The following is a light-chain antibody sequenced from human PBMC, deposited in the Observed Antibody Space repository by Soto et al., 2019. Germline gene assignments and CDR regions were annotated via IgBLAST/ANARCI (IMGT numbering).Light chain of an antibody. CDR3: CVDAGRSTYV. CDR2: EVS. CDR1: SSDVGSYNF. Sequence: QSALTQPASVSGSPGQSITISCTRTSSDVGSYNFVSWYQQHPGKVPKVMIYEVSKRPSGVSDRFSGSKSGNTASLTISGLQAEDEADYYCCVDAGRSTYVFGTGTKVTVL. J-gene: IGLJ1*01. V-gene: IGLV2-23*02.